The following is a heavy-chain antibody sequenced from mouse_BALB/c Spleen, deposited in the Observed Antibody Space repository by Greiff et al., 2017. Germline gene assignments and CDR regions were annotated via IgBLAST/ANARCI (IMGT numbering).Heavy chain of an antibody. CDR1: GFNIKDTY. V-gene: IGHV14-3*02. J-gene: IGHJ4*01. Sequence: VHVKQSGAELVKPGASVKLSCTASGFNIKDTYMHWVMQRPEQGLEWIGRIDPANGNTKYDPKFQGKATITADTSSNTAYLQLSSLTSEDTAVYYCARDDGYPHYYAMDYWGQGTSVTVSS. CDR2: IDPANGNT. D-gene: IGHD2-3*01. CDR3: ARDDGYPHYYAMDY.